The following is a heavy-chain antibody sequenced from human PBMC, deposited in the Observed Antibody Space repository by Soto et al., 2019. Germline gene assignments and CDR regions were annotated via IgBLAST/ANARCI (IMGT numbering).Heavy chain of an antibody. Sequence: EVQLVESGGGLVKPGGSLRLSCAASGFTFSSYSMNWVRQAPGKGLEWVSSISSSSSYIYYADSVKGRFTISRDNAKNSLYLQMNSLRAEDTAVYYCARDVSGYCSGGSCYSEAYWGQGTLVTVSS. CDR1: GFTFSSYS. V-gene: IGHV3-21*01. CDR2: ISSSSSYI. J-gene: IGHJ4*02. D-gene: IGHD2-15*01. CDR3: ARDVSGYCSGGSCYSEAY.